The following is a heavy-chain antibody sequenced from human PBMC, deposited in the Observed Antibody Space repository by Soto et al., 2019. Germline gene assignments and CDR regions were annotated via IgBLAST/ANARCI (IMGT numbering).Heavy chain of an antibody. CDR2: ISHGGSP. J-gene: IGHJ6*02. CDR1: GGSVSSGVFS. Sequence: SETLSLTCAVPGGSVSSGVFSWNWIRQPPGQGLEWIGYISHGGSPHYTPSLRSRVSISVDRSTNVISLNLTSMTPADTAVYFCARGHYYYAMDVWGQGTTVTVSS. CDR3: ARGHYYYAMDV. V-gene: IGHV4-30-2*01.